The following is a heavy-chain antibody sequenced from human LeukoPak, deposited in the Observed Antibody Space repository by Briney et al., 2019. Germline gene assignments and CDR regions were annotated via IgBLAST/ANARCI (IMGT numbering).Heavy chain of an antibody. J-gene: IGHJ3*02. Sequence: GGSLRLSCAASGFTFSDYYMSWIRQAPGKGLEWVANIKQDGSEKYYVDSVKGRFTISRDNAKNSLYLQMNSLRAEDTAAYYCARDFDYGDSDDAFDIWGQGTMVTVSS. D-gene: IGHD4-17*01. CDR1: GFTFSDYY. CDR3: ARDFDYGDSDDAFDI. V-gene: IGHV3-7*01. CDR2: IKQDGSEK.